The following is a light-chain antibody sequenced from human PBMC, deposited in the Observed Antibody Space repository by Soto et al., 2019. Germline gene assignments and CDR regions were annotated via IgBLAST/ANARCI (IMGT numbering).Light chain of an antibody. CDR2: EVS. V-gene: IGLV2-14*01. J-gene: IGLJ2*01. CDR1: STDVGPYYY. CDR3: SSYTSSSTPVV. Sequence: QSVLAQPASVAGSPGQSISVSCTGTSTDVGPYYYVSWYQQHPGKAPKLIIYEVSHRPSGVSNRFSGSKSGNTASLTISGLQAEDEADYYCSSYTSSSTPVVFGGGTQLTVL.